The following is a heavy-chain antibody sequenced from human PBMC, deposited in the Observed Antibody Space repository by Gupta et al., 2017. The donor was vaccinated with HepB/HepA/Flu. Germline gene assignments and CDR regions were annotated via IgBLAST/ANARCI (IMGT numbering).Heavy chain of an antibody. Sequence: QVQLVQSGAEVQKPGSSVKVSCKASGGTFSSYAISWVRQAPGQGLEWMGGIIPIFGTANYAQKFQGRVTITADESTSTAYMELSSLRSEDTAVYYCARGFISRVPAASKDYYYYMDVWGKGTTVTVSS. J-gene: IGHJ6*03. D-gene: IGHD2-2*01. CDR3: ARGFISRVPAASKDYYYYMDV. V-gene: IGHV1-69*01. CDR2: IIPIFGTA. CDR1: GGTFSSYA.